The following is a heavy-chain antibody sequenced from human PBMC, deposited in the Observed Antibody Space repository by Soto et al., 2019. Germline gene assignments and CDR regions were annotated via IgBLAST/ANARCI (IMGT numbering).Heavy chain of an antibody. Sequence: PXLTLSLTCSVSAGSINSYYWSCILQPPGKRMEWIGYIYYSGSTNYTPSLKSRVTISVDTSKNQFSLKLSSVTAADTDVYYCARDLGYYGSGSYYKNYYGMDVWGQGTTVTVSS. CDR2: IYYSGST. CDR3: ARDLGYYGSGSYYKNYYGMDV. J-gene: IGHJ6*02. CDR1: AGSINSYY. V-gene: IGHV4-59*01. D-gene: IGHD3-10*01.